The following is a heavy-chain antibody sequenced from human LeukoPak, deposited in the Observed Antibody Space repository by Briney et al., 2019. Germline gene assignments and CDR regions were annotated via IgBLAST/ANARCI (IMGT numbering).Heavy chain of an antibody. CDR3: ARVGDTAMVTLDY. Sequence: PGGSLRLSCAASGFTFSSYAMHWVRQAPGKGLEWVAVISYDGSNKYYADSVKGRFTISRDNSKNTLYLQMNSLRAEDTVVYYCARVGDTAMVTLDYWGQGTLVTVSS. D-gene: IGHD5-18*01. J-gene: IGHJ4*02. CDR1: GFTFSSYA. CDR2: ISYDGSNK. V-gene: IGHV3-30*04.